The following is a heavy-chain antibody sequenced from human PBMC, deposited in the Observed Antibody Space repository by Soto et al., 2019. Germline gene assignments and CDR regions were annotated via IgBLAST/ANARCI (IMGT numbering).Heavy chain of an antibody. Sequence: QLQLQESGPGLVKPSETLSLTCTVSGGSISSSSYYWGWIRQPPGKGLEWIGSIYYSGSTYYNPSLKSRVTISVDTSKNQFSLKLSSVTAADTAVYYCARDIVVVVAALKTWYFDLWGRGTLVTVSS. CDR2: IYYSGST. V-gene: IGHV4-39*01. CDR3: ARDIVVVVAALKTWYFDL. D-gene: IGHD2-15*01. CDR1: GGSISSSSYY. J-gene: IGHJ2*01.